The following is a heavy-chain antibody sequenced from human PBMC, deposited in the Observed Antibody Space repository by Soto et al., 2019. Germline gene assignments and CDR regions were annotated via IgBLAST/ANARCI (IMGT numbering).Heavy chain of an antibody. V-gene: IGHV3-23*01. CDR2: ISGSGGST. Sequence: GGSLRLSCAGSGFTLRNYAMSWVRQAPGKGLEWVSAISGSGGSTYYADSVKGRFTISRDNSKNTLYLQMNSLRAEDTAVYYCAKALLYASHGMDVWGQGTTVTVSS. CDR1: GFTLRNYA. D-gene: IGHD2-2*01. CDR3: AKALLYASHGMDV. J-gene: IGHJ6*02.